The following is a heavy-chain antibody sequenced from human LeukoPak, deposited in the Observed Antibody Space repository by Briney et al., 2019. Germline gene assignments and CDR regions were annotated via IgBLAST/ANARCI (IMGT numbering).Heavy chain of an antibody. CDR2: ISYDGSNK. CDR3: AKDARRYCSSTSCRTGYFDY. CDR1: GFTFSSYG. D-gene: IGHD2-2*01. V-gene: IGHV3-30*18. Sequence: GRSLRLSGAASGFTFSSYGMHWVRQAPGKGLEWVAVISYDGSNKYYADSVKGRFTISRDNSKNTLYLQMNSLRAEHTAVYYCAKDARRYCSSTSCRTGYFDYWGQGTLVTVSS. J-gene: IGHJ4*02.